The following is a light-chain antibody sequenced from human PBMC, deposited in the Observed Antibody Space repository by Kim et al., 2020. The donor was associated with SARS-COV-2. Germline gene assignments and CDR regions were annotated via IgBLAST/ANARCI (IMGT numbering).Light chain of an antibody. CDR1: SGSIASNY. J-gene: IGLJ3*02. CDR2: EDN. V-gene: IGLV6-57*01. Sequence: NFMLTQPHSVSESPGKTVTISCTRSSGSIASNYVQWYQQRPGSSPTTVIYEDNQRPSGVPDRFSGSIDSSSNSASLTISGLKTEDEADYRGVFGGGTQLTVL. CDR3: V.